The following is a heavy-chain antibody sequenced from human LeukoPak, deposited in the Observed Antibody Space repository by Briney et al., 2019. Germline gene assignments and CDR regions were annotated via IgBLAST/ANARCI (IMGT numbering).Heavy chain of an antibody. D-gene: IGHD3-3*01. V-gene: IGHV4-4*07. Sequence: SETLSLTCTVSGGSISSYYWSWIRQPAGKGLEWIGRIYTSGSTNYNPSLKSRVTISVDTSKNQFSLKLSSVTAADTAVYYCARDQGSTYYDFWSGQSWFDPWGQGTLVTVSS. CDR1: GGSISSYY. CDR3: ARDQGSTYYDFWSGQSWFDP. CDR2: IYTSGST. J-gene: IGHJ5*02.